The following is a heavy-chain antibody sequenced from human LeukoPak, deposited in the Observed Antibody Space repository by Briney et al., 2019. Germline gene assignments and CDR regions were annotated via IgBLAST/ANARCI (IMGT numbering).Heavy chain of an antibody. CDR3: ARDRPRVGLDY. CDR1: GFTFSSYE. Sequence: PGGSLRLSCAASGFTFSSYEMNWVRQAPGKGLEWVSYISSSGSTIYYAGSVKGRFTISRDNAKNSLYLQMNSLRAEDTAVYYCARDRPRVGLDYWGQGTLVTVSS. J-gene: IGHJ4*02. CDR2: ISSSGSTI. V-gene: IGHV3-48*03. D-gene: IGHD2-2*01.